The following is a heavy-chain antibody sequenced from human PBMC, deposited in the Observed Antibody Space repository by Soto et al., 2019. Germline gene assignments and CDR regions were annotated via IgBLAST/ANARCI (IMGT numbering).Heavy chain of an antibody. Sequence: GSLRLSCAASGFTFSSYAMSWVRQAPGKGLEWVSAISGSGGSTYYADSVKGRFTISRDNSKNTLYLQMNSLRAEDTAVYYCAKDIAYCGGDCYPGGMDVWGQGTTVTVSS. V-gene: IGHV3-23*01. CDR1: GFTFSSYA. CDR2: ISGSGGST. D-gene: IGHD2-21*02. CDR3: AKDIAYCGGDCYPGGMDV. J-gene: IGHJ6*02.